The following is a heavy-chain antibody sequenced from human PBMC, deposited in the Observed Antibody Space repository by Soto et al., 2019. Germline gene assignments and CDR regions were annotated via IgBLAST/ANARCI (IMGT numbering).Heavy chain of an antibody. J-gene: IGHJ4*02. Sequence: QITLKESGPPLVKPTQPLTLTCTFSGFSLSTSGAGVGWIRQPPGKALQWLALIYWDDDKRYSPSLQSRLTITKDTYKNRVVLTMTNMDPVDTATYFCEHRTVDIVLMVSSLFDYWGQGTLVTVSS. V-gene: IGHV2-5*02. CDR3: EHRTVDIVLMVSSLFDY. CDR1: GFSLSTSGAG. D-gene: IGHD2-8*01. CDR2: IYWDDDK.